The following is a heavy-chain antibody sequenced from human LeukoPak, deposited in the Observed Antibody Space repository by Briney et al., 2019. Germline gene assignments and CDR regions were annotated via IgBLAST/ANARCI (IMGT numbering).Heavy chain of an antibody. CDR3: ARAFYFGSGSYAY. CDR1: GFTVSSNY. J-gene: IGHJ4*02. D-gene: IGHD3-10*01. Sequence: GGSLRLSCAASGFTVSSNYMSWVRQAPGKGLEWVSVIYSGGSTYYADSLKGRFTISRDNAKNTLFLQMDSLTTEDTAVYYCARAFYFGSGSYAYWGQGPLVTVSS. CDR2: IYSGGST. V-gene: IGHV3-53*05.